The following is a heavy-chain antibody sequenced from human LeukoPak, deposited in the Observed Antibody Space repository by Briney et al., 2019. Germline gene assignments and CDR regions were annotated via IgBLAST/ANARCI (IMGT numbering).Heavy chain of an antibody. CDR3: ARDGRSYGSDDDAFDI. J-gene: IGHJ3*02. CDR1: GYTFTSYD. D-gene: IGHD5-18*01. CDR2: INPNSGDR. V-gene: IGHV1-8*02. Sequence: GASVKVSCKASGYTFTSYDITWVRQATGQGLEWMGRINPNSGDRGYAQKFQGRVTMTTDTSTSTAYMELRSLRSDDTAVYYCARDGRSYGSDDDAFDIWGQGTMVTVSS.